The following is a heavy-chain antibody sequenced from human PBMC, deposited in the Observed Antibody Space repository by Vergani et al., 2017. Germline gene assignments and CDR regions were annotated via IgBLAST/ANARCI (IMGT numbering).Heavy chain of an antibody. CDR3: ASRISVGESLSDF. CDR1: GFTFIMHA. V-gene: IGHV3-66*02. CDR2: IIYPSGGT. J-gene: IGHJ4*02. Sequence: EVQLLESGGDLVQPGGSLRLSCAASGFTFIMHAMSWVRQAPGKGLEWVSIIYPSGGTFYSDSVKGRFTLSRDISKNMVYLEMNTLRPEDSSLYYCASRISVGESLSDFWGQGTLVTVAS. D-gene: IGHD3-10*01.